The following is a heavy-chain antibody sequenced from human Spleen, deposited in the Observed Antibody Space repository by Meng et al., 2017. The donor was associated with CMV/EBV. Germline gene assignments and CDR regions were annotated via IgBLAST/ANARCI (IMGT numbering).Heavy chain of an antibody. CDR2: MNPNSGNS. CDR1: YNFTSYD. CDR3: ARGRYYDFWSGYHYTLDY. V-gene: IGHV1-8*03. D-gene: IGHD3-3*01. Sequence: YNFTSYDINWVRQAAGQGLEWMGWMNPNSGNSDYAQKFQGRVTITRNTSISTAYMELSSLRSEDTAVYYCARGRYYDFWSGYHYTLDYWGQGTLVTVSS. J-gene: IGHJ4*02.